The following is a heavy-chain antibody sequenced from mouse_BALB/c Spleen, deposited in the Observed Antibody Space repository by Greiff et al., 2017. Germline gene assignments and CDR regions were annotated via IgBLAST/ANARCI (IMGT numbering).Heavy chain of an antibody. J-gene: IGHJ2*01. CDR3: ARGTEYYFDY. CDR2: ISDGGSYT. Sequence: EVQVVESGGGLVKPGGSLKLSCAASGFTFSDYYMYWVRQTPEKRLEWVATISDGGSYTYYPDSVKGRFTISRDNAKNNLYLQMSSLKSEDTAMYYCARGTEYYFDYWGQGTTLTVSS. V-gene: IGHV5-4*02. D-gene: IGHD4-1*01. CDR1: GFTFSDYY.